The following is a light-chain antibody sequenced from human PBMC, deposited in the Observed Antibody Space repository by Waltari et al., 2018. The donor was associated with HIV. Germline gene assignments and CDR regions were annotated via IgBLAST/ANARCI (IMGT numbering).Light chain of an antibody. Sequence: EIVMMQSPATLSVSPGERATLSCRASQSVGSNLAWYRQKPGQAPRLLIYYASTRATGIPARFSGNGSGTEFTLTISSLLSEDFAVYYCQQYNNWPPWTFGQGTKVEIK. J-gene: IGKJ1*01. CDR2: YAS. CDR1: QSVGSN. V-gene: IGKV3-15*01. CDR3: QQYNNWPPWT.